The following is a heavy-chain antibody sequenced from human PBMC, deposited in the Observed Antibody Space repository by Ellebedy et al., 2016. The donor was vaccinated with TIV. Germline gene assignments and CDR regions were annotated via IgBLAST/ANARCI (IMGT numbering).Heavy chain of an antibody. Sequence: MPSETLSLTCTVSGGSISSSSYYRGWIRQPPGKRLEWIGSIFYSGTTYYNPSLKSRLTISVDTSKNQFSLKLSSVTAADTAMYYCVSRVVAVRHFDYWGQGTLVTVSS. CDR2: IFYSGTT. V-gene: IGHV4-39*01. D-gene: IGHD6-6*01. J-gene: IGHJ4*02. CDR1: GGSISSSSYY. CDR3: VSRVVAVRHFDY.